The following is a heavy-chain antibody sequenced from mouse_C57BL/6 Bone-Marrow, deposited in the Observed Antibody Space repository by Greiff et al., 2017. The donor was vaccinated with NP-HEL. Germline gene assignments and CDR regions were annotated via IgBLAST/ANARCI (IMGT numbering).Heavy chain of an antibody. Sequence: EVQRVESGGGLVQSGRSLRLSCATSGFTFSDFYMEWVRQAPGKGLEWIAASRNKANDYTTEYSASVKGRFIVSRDTSQSILYLQMNALRAEDTANYYCARDAKDYGSKDWYFDVWGTGTTVTVSS. CDR3: ARDAKDYGSKDWYFDV. CDR1: GFTFSDFY. CDR2: SRNKANDYTT. J-gene: IGHJ1*03. D-gene: IGHD1-1*01. V-gene: IGHV7-1*01.